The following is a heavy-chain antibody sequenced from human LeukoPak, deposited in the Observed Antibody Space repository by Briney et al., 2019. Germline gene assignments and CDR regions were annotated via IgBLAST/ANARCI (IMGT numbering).Heavy chain of an antibody. V-gene: IGHV6-1*01. Sequence: SQTLSLTCAISGDSVSINSAAWNWIRQSPSRGLEWLGRTYQRSKWYNDYAVSVKSRITINPDISKNQFSLQLNSVTSEDTAVYYCARSPSPYSSGWYFDYWGQGTLVTVSS. CDR2: TYQRSKWYN. CDR1: GDSVSINSAA. D-gene: IGHD6-19*01. CDR3: ARSPSPYSSGWYFDY. J-gene: IGHJ4*02.